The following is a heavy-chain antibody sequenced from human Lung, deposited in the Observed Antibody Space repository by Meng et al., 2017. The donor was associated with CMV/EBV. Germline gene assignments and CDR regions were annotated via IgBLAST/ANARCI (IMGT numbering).Heavy chain of an antibody. CDR1: GFTFTTFW. Sequence: GESLKISXXGSGFTFTTFWMTWVRQAPGKGLEWVANIKEDGSGQWYVDSVKGRFTISRDNAKKSVYLQMNSLRAEDTAVYYCVRYANSQYGMDVWGQGTTVTVSS. D-gene: IGHD2-21*01. J-gene: IGHJ6*02. CDR2: IKEDGSGQ. CDR3: VRYANSQYGMDV. V-gene: IGHV3-7*01.